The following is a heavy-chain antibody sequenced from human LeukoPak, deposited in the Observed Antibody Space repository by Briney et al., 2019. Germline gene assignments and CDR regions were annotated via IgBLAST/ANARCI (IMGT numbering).Heavy chain of an antibody. CDR3: ARRITTVRGVPAPDYYYYGMDV. J-gene: IGHJ6*02. Sequence: ASVKVSCKASGYTFTSYAMHWVRQAPGQRLEWMGWINAGNGNTKYSQKFQGRVTITRDTSASTAYMELSSLRSEDTAVYYCARRITTVRGVPAPDYYYYGMDVWGQGTTVTVSS. CDR1: GYTFTSYA. V-gene: IGHV1-3*01. CDR2: INAGNGNT. D-gene: IGHD3-10*01.